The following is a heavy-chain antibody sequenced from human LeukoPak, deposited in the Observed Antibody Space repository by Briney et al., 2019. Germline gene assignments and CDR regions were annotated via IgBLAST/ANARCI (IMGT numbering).Heavy chain of an antibody. J-gene: IGHJ4*02. CDR3: ARVAKERVGGVYYFDY. V-gene: IGHV3-13*01. CDR2: IGTAGDT. D-gene: IGHD1-1*01. CDR1: GFTSSDYD. Sequence: GGSLRLSCAASGFTSSDYDMHWVRQATGKGLERVSAIGTAGDTYYTGSVKGRFTISRENAKNSLYLQMNSLRAGDTAVYYCARVAKERVGGVYYFDYWGQGTLVTVSS.